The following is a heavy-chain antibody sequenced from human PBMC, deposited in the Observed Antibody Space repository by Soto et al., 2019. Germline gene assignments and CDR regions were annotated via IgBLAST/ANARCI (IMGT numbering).Heavy chain of an antibody. CDR2: VNPNTGGT. CDR3: ATTDSGGYYGNALDI. CDR1: GYSFTDHY. V-gene: IGHV1-2*02. J-gene: IGHJ3*02. D-gene: IGHD3-22*01. Sequence: XSVKVSCKASGYSFTDHYIHWVRQAPGQGLEWMGWVNPNTGGTNYAQRFHGRVTMTRDTSITTAYMELGSLRSDDTALFYCATTDSGGYYGNALDICGQGTMVTVSS.